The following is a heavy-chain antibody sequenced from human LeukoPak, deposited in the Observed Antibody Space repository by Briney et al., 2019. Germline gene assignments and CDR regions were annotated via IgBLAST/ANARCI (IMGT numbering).Heavy chain of an antibody. Sequence: SETLSLTCAVYGGSFSGYYWSWIRQPPGKGLEWIGEINHSGSTNYNPSLKSRVTMSVDTSKDQFSLKLSSVTAADTAVYYCARDRIVVVPAAINSYYYGMDVWGQGTTVTVSS. V-gene: IGHV4-34*01. J-gene: IGHJ6*02. D-gene: IGHD2-2*01. CDR1: GGSFSGYY. CDR3: ARDRIVVVPAAINSYYYGMDV. CDR2: INHSGST.